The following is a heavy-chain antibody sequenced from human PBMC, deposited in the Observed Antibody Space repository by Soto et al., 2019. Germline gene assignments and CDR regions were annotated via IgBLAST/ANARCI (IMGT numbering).Heavy chain of an antibody. V-gene: IGHV3-23*01. J-gene: IGHJ1*01. CDR3: AKDPNYGSGSYYEYFQH. CDR2: ISGSGGST. Sequence: PGGSLRLSCAASGFTFSSYAMSWVRQAPGKGLEWVSAISGSGGSTYYADSVKGRFTISRDNSKNTLYLQMNSLRAEDTAVYYCAKDPNYGSGSYYEYFQHWGQGTXVTVSS. D-gene: IGHD3-10*01. CDR1: GFTFSSYA.